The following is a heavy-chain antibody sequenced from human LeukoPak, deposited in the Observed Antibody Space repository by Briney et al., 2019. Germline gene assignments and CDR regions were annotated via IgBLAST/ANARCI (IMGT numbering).Heavy chain of an antibody. CDR1: GYTFTSYG. Sequence: GASVKVSCKASGYTFTSYGISWVRQAPGQGLEWMGWISAYNGNTNYAQKLQGRVTMTTDTSTSTAYMELRSLRPDDTAVYYCARPGVPGIAVAGLYYFDYWGQGTLVTVSS. J-gene: IGHJ4*02. CDR2: ISAYNGNT. CDR3: ARPGVPGIAVAGLYYFDY. D-gene: IGHD6-19*01. V-gene: IGHV1-18*01.